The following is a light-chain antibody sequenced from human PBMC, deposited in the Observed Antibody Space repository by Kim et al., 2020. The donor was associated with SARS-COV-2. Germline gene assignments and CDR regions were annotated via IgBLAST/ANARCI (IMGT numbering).Light chain of an antibody. J-gene: IGLJ1*01. CDR3: QVWDSNSDQYV. CDR1: NSGSKS. V-gene: IGLV3-21*04. Sequence: APGKTARITCGGKNSGSKSVHWYQQKPGQAPVLVIYYDSDRPTGIPERFSGSNSGNTATLTISRVEAGDEADYYCQVWDSNSDQYVFGTGTKVTVL. CDR2: YDS.